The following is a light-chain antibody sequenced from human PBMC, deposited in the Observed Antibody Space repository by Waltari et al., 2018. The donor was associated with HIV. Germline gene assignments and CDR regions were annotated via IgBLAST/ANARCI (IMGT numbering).Light chain of an antibody. CDR2: EVT. CDR1: SNDGGRYDF. J-gene: IGLJ2*01. Sequence: QSALTQPPSASGPPGQSVTISCTGTSNDGGRYDFVSWYQLRPGNVPKLIIYEVTKRPSGVAVRFSGSKSGNTASLTVSGLQNDDEADYYCSSYAANNTFVIFGGGTKLTVL. V-gene: IGLV2-8*01. CDR3: SSYAANNTFVI.